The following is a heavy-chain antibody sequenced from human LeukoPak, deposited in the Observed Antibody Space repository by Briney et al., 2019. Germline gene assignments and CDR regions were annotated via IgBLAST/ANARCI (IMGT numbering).Heavy chain of an antibody. CDR1: GGSFSGYY. V-gene: IGHV4-34*01. Sequence: SETLSLTCAVYGGSFSGYYWSWIRQPPGKGLEWIGEINHSGSTNYNPSLKSRVTISVDTSKNQFSLKLSSVTAADTAVYYCARGLYVTPRNLAVAGSSQFDPWSQGTLVTVSS. CDR2: INHSGST. J-gene: IGHJ5*02. CDR3: ARGLYVTPRNLAVAGSSQFDP. D-gene: IGHD6-19*01.